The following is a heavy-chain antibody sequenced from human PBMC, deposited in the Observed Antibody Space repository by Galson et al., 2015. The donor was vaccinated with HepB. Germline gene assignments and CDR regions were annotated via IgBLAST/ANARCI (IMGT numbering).Heavy chain of an antibody. CDR2: IYFGGST. Sequence: SETLSLTCTVSGGSVSSDSYYWSWIRQPPGKGLEWIANIYFGGSTIYNPSLKSRVTISVDTSKNQFSLKLSSVTAADTAVYYCARGRYDILTDFHYYFDYWGQGTLVAVSS. CDR1: GGSVSSDSYY. V-gene: IGHV4-61*01. D-gene: IGHD3-9*01. J-gene: IGHJ4*02. CDR3: ARGRYDILTDFHYYFDY.